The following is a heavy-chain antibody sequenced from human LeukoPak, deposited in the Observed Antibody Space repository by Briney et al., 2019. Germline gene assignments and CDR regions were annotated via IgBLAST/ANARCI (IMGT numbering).Heavy chain of an antibody. D-gene: IGHD3-22*01. V-gene: IGHV1-18*01. Sequence: ASVKVSCKASGYTFTSYGISWVRQAPGQGLEWMGWISAYYGNTNYAQKLQGRVTMTTDTSTSTAYMELRSLRSDDTAVYYCAREKFHTPFYDSSGYYVESPFDYWGQGTLVTVSS. CDR2: ISAYYGNT. CDR3: AREKFHTPFYDSSGYYVESPFDY. CDR1: GYTFTSYG. J-gene: IGHJ4*02.